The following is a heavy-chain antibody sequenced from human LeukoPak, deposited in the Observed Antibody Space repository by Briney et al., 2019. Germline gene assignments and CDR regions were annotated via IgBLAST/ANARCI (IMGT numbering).Heavy chain of an antibody. CDR2: ISGSGGST. CDR3: ASLYYGLGKGPGD. D-gene: IGHD3-10*01. J-gene: IGHJ4*02. Sequence: GGSLRLSCAASGFTFSSYAMSWLRHAPGQGLEWVSAISGSGGSTYYADSVKGRFTISRDNSKYTLYLQMNSLRAEDTAVYYCASLYYGLGKGPGDWGQGTLVTVPS. V-gene: IGHV3-23*01. CDR1: GFTFSSYA.